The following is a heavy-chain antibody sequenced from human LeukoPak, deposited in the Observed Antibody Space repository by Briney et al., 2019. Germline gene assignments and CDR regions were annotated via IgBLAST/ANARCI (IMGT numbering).Heavy chain of an antibody. CDR1: GGSISSGGYY. CDR2: IYYSGST. J-gene: IGHJ3*02. CDR3: ARLAANDAFDI. V-gene: IGHV4-31*03. D-gene: IGHD2-15*01. Sequence: SQTLSLTCTVSGGSISSGGYYWSWLRQHPGKGLEWIGYIYYSGSTYYNPSLKSRVTISVDTSKNQFSLKLSSVTAADTAVYYCARLAANDAFDIWGQGTMVTVS.